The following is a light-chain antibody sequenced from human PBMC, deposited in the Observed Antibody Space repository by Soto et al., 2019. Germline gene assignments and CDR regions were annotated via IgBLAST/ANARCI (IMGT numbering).Light chain of an antibody. CDR3: QRRHKWPLT. J-gene: IGKJ2*01. Sequence: EIVMTQSPATLSLSPGERAALSCRASQSINSELAWYQQKPGQPPRLLIYGASTRATGVPARFTGSESGSEFTLTISGIQFEDFAVYYCQRRHKWPLTFGQGTRLEI. CDR1: QSINSE. CDR2: GAS. V-gene: IGKV3-15*01.